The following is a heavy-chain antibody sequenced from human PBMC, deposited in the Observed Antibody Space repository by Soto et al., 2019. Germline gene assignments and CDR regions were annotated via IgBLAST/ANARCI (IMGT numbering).Heavy chain of an antibody. J-gene: IGHJ6*04. Sequence: PSETLSLTCTVSGGSISSGGYYWSWVRQPPGKGLEWIGEIIHSESNKYNPSLKSRVTISLDTSKNQFSLKLSSVTAADTAVYYCARQRPTDGMWEFANYFGMDVWGKGTPVTVSS. CDR1: GGSISSGGYY. V-gene: IGHV4-39*01. CDR3: ARQRPTDGMWEFANYFGMDV. D-gene: IGHD1-26*01. CDR2: IIHSESN.